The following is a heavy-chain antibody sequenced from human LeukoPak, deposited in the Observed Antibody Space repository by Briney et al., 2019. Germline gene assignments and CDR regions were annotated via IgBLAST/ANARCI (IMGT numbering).Heavy chain of an antibody. Sequence: GGSLRLSCAASGFTFSDNAMSWVRQAPGKGLEWVAAIYANGGRTFYADSVKGRFTISRDNSKNTLYLQMNNVRAEDSDLYYCAKDRIQSGWFFDYWGQGTLVTVSS. V-gene: IGHV3-23*01. CDR1: GFTFSDNA. D-gene: IGHD6-19*01. J-gene: IGHJ4*02. CDR3: AKDRIQSGWFFDY. CDR2: IYANGGRT.